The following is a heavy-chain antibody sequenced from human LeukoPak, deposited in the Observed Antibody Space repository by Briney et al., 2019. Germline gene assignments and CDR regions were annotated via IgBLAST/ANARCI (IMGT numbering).Heavy chain of an antibody. CDR1: GFTFSSYG. CDR2: ISYDGSNK. D-gene: IGHD4-17*01. V-gene: IGHV3-30*18. Sequence: PGRSLRLSCAASGFTFSSYGMHWVRQAPGKGLEWVAVISYDGSNKYYADSVKGRFTISRDNSKNTLYRQMNSLRAEDTAVYYCAKGSDYGDYECYFDYWGQGTLVTVSS. CDR3: AKGSDYGDYECYFDY. J-gene: IGHJ4*02.